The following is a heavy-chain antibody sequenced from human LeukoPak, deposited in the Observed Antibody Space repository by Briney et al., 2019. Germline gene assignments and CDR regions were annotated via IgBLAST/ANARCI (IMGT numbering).Heavy chain of an antibody. CDR3: ARPELPGWSVLFDF. CDR2: IWSDGSNK. CDR1: GFTFSKYD. V-gene: IGHV3-30*02. Sequence: PGGSLRLSCAASGFTFSKYDMHWVRQAPGKGLEWVAFIWSDGSNKYYADSVKGRFAISRDNSKNTLYLQMNSLRAEDTAVYYCARPELPGWSVLFDFWGQGTLLTVSS. D-gene: IGHD2-15*01. J-gene: IGHJ4*02.